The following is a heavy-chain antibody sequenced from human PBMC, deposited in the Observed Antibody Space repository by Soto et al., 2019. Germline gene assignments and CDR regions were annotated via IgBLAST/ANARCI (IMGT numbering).Heavy chain of an antibody. CDR1: GGSISSYY. J-gene: IGHJ3*02. V-gene: IGHV4-59*01. D-gene: IGHD3-10*01. CDR3: ARAMGYYYGSGSLGAFDI. CDR2: IYYSGST. Sequence: SETLSLTCTVSGGSISSYYWSWIRQPPGKGLEWIGYIYYSGSTNYNPSLKSRVTISVDTSKNQFSLKLSSVTAADTAVYYCARAMGYYYGSGSLGAFDIWGQGTMVTVSS.